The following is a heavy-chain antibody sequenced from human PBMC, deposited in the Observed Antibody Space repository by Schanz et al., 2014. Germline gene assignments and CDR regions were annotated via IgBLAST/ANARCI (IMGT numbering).Heavy chain of an antibody. J-gene: IGHJ4*02. Sequence: EVQLVESGGGLVQPGGSLRLSCATSGFTFSTYAMSWVRQAPGKGLEWVSGISGSGVITYYEDSVKGRFTISRDNSKNTLYLQMNSLRAEDTAVYYCAKCDFWSGWYFDYWGQGTLVTVSS. CDR2: ISGSGVIT. CDR3: AKCDFWSGWYFDY. D-gene: IGHD3-3*01. CDR1: GFTFSTYA. V-gene: IGHV3-23*04.